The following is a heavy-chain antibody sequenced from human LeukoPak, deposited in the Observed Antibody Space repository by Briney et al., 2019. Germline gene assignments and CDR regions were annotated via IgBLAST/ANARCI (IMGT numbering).Heavy chain of an antibody. V-gene: IGHV1-46*01. CDR2: INPSGGST. CDR1: GYAFTSYY. J-gene: IGHJ3*02. CDR3: ARDLGDAFDI. Sequence: GASVKVSCKASGYAFTSYYMHWVRQAPGQGLEWMGIINPSGGSTSYAQKFQGRVTMTRDTSTSTVYMELSSLRSEDTAVYCCARDLGDAFDIWGQGTMVTVSS.